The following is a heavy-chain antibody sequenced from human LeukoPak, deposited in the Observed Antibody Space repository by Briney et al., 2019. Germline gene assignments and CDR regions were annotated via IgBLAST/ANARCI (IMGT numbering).Heavy chain of an antibody. V-gene: IGHV1-2*02. J-gene: IGHJ6*02. D-gene: IGHD2-2*02. CDR2: INPNSGGT. CDR3: ARDQKYCSSTSCYNYYYYGMDV. CDR1: GYTFTGYY. Sequence: GASVKVSCKASGYTFTGYYMHWVRQAPGQGLEWMGWINPNSGGTNYAQKFQGRVTMTRDTSISTAYMELSRLRSDDTAVYYCARDQKYCSSTSCYNYYYYGMDVWGQGTTVTVSS.